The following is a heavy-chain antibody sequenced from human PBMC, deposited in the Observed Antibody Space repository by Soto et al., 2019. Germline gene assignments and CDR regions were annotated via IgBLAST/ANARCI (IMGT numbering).Heavy chain of an antibody. CDR3: ARGNRGQQWLVPASWLDP. V-gene: IGHV4-34*01. J-gene: IGHJ5*02. CDR1: GGSFSGYY. CDR2: INHSGST. D-gene: IGHD6-19*01. Sequence: PSETLSLTCAVYGGSFSGYYWSWIRQPPGKGLEWIGEINHSGSTNYNPSLKSRVTISADTSKNQFSLKLSSVTAADTAVYYCARGNRGQQWLVPASWLDPWGQGTLVTVSS.